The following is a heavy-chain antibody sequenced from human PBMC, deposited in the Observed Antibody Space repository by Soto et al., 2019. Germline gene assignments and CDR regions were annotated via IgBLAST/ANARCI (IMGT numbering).Heavy chain of an antibody. V-gene: IGHV3-7*01. J-gene: IGHJ4*02. CDR3: ARGPEDFAY. CDR2: IKQDGSEK. CDR1: VFTFSSYW. Sequence: SLTLSCAASVFTFSSYWMSWVRQAPWKGLELVANIKQDGSEKYYVDSVKCRFTISRDNAKNSLYLQMNSLRAEDTAVYYCARGPEDFAYWGQGTLVTVSS.